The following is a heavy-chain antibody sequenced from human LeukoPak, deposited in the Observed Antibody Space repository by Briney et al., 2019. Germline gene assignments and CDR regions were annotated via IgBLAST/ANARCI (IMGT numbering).Heavy chain of an antibody. V-gene: IGHV1-18*01. CDR1: AYTFTKYG. J-gene: IGHJ5*02. CDR2: ISAYHGNT. D-gene: IGHD1-26*01. Sequence: GASVKVSCTASAYTFTKYGISWVRQAPGQGLEWMEWISAYHGNTNYAQNLQGRVTMTTDTSTSTAYRELRSLRSDDTAVYYCARRNGAHRSGNTEKWELPLATNWFDPWGQGTLVTVSS. CDR3: ARRNGAHRSGNTEKWELPLATNWFDP.